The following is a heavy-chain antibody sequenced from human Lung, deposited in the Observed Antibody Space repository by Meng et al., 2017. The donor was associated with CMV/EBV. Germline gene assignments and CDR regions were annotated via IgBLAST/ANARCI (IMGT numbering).Heavy chain of an antibody. CDR1: GFTFSRFA. CDR2: MSFDGGNI. J-gene: IGHJ4*02. CDR3: ARDGDYCTDGTCYFDY. D-gene: IGHD2-8*01. V-gene: IGHV3-30-3*01. Sequence: SCAASGFTFSRFAMHWVRQAPGKGLEWVALMSFDGGNIQYTDSLKGRFTISRDNSKNVLYLEMNSLRLEDTAVYYCARDGDYCTDGTCYFDYWGQGTXVTVSS.